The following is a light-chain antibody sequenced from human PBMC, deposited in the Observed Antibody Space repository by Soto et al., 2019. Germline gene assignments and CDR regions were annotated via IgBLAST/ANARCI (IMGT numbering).Light chain of an antibody. V-gene: IGLV2-14*01. CDR1: SSDVGGYNY. CDR3: SSYGSTSTRYV. Sequence: QSALTQPASVSGSPGQSITISCTGTSSDVGGYNYVSWYQQHPGKAPKLMIYEVSNRPSGVSNRFSGSKSGYTASLTISGLQAEDEGDYFCSSYGSTSTRYVFGTGTKVTVL. J-gene: IGLJ1*01. CDR2: EVS.